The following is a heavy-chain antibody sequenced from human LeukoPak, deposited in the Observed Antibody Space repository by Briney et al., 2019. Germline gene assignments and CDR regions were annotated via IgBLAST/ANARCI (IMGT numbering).Heavy chain of an antibody. CDR1: GFSVTRTG. D-gene: IGHD3-10*01. CDR2: IWSDGSNI. Sequence: PGGSLRLSCEASGFSVTRTGMHWVRQTPGKGLEWVAVIWSDGSNINYPDSVKGRFTISRDTSKNRLYLQMDSLRVEDTAVYYCTTSPRGKGFDFWGRGTVVTVSS. CDR3: TTSPRGKGFDF. J-gene: IGHJ3*01. V-gene: IGHV3-33*01.